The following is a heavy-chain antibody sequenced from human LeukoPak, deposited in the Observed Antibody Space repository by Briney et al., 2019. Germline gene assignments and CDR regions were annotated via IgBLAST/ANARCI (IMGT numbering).Heavy chain of an antibody. D-gene: IGHD3-22*01. V-gene: IGHV1-2*02. CDR3: ARDPDYYDSSGYAYYYYYYYMDV. CDR1: GYTFTGYH. J-gene: IGHJ6*03. CDR2: INPNSGGT. Sequence: ASVKVSCKASGYTFTGYHMHWVRQAPGQGLEWMGWINPNSGGTNYAQKFQGRVTMTRDTSISTAYMELSRLRSDDTAVYYCARDPDYYDSSGYAYYYYYYYMDVWGKGTTVTVSS.